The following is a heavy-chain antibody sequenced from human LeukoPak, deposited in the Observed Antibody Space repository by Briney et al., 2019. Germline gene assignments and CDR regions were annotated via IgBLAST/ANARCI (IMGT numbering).Heavy chain of an antibody. D-gene: IGHD6-13*01. CDR2: IYYSGST. J-gene: IGHJ3*02. V-gene: IGHV4-34*01. CDR3: ARTSIAAAGGII. CDR1: GGSFSGYY. Sequence: PSETLSLTCAVYGGSFSGYYWSWIRQPPGKGLEWIGSIYYSGSTYYNPSLKSRVTISVDTSKNQFSLKLSSVTAADTAVYYCARTSIAAAGGIIWGQGTMVTVSS.